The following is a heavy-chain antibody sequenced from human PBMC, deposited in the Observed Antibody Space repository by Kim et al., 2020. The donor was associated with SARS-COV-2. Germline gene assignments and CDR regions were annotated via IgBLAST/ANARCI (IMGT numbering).Heavy chain of an antibody. J-gene: IGHJ4*02. V-gene: IGHV3-7*04. CDR3: ARAGCNHGFDF. CDR1: GFSFSRYW. CDR2: ITTDGTDT. D-gene: IGHD5-18*01. Sequence: GGSLRLSCTASGFSFSRYWMSWVRQAPGKGLEWVANITTDGTDTYYVDSLRGRFTISRDNAKNSIYLQMNSLRDDDTAVYYCARAGCNHGFDFWGPGTLV.